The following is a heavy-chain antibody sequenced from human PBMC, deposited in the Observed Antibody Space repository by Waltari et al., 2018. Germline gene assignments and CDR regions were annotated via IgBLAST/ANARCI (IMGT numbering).Heavy chain of an antibody. CDR3: ARGRPSDDGRLLGFFD. CDR2: INYSGKA. J-gene: IGHJ4*02. D-gene: IGHD3-3*01. CDR1: SESFSAYP. Sequence: QVQLQQWGVGLLTPSETLSLTCAVSSESFSAYPWHWIRHPPGQGLEGVGEINYSGKANSNSSLRSRVTILADASKIQVSLKLRAATAADTAMYYCARGRPSDDGRLLGFFDWGQGILVTVAS. V-gene: IGHV4-34*01.